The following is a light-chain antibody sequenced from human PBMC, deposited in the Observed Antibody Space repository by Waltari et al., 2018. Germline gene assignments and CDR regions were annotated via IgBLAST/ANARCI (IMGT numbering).Light chain of an antibody. CDR2: DNN. CDR3: ATWDDSLDGPL. V-gene: IGLV1-44*01. Sequence: VAISCSGSSSNIGSYTVKWYQQLPGTAPKLLIYDNNQRPSGVPDRFSGSKAGTSASLAISGLQSDDEADYYCATWDDSLDGPLFGTGTKVTVL. CDR1: SSNIGSYT. J-gene: IGLJ1*01.